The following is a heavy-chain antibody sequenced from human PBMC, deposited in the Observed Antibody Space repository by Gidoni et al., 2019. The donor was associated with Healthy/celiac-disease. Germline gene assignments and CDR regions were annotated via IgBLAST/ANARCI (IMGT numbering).Heavy chain of an antibody. CDR3: AKDSVTIFGVAPLDY. CDR2: ISGSGGST. J-gene: IGHJ4*02. CDR1: GFHFSSYA. V-gene: IGHV3-23*01. D-gene: IGHD3-3*01. Sequence: EVQLLESGGGLVQPGGSLRLACAASGFHFSSYAMSWVRQAPGKGPEWVSAISGSGGSTYYADSGKGRFTISRDNSKNTLYLQMNSLRAEDTAVYYCAKDSVTIFGVAPLDYWGQGTLVTVSS.